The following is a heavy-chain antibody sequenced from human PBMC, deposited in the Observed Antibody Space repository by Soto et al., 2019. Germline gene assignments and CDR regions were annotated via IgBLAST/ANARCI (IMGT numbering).Heavy chain of an antibody. CDR2: IIPIFGTA. D-gene: IGHD2-2*01. J-gene: IGHJ4*02. CDR3: ARVEYGCSSTSCPFDY. Sequence: ASVKVSCKASGGTFSSYAISWVRQAPGQGLEWMGGIIPIFGTANYAQKFQGRVTITADESTSTAYMELSSLRSEDTAVYYCARVEYGCSSTSCPFDYWGQGTLVTVSS. CDR1: GGTFSSYA. V-gene: IGHV1-69*13.